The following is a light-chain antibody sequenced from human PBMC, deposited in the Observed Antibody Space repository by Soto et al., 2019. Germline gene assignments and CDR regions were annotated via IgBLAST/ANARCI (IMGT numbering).Light chain of an antibody. V-gene: IGLV2-14*01. CDR1: SSDVGAYNY. J-gene: IGLJ2*01. CDR2: GVS. Sequence: QSALTQPASVSGSPGRSITISCTGTSSDVGAYNYVSWYQQHPGRAPKLMIYGVSNRPSGVSSRFSGSKSGNTASLTISGLQAEDEDDYYCSSFTTSSTVIFGGGTKLTVL. CDR3: SSFTTSSTVI.